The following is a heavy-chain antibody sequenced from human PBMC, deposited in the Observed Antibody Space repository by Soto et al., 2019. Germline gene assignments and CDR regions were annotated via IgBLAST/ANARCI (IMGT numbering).Heavy chain of an antibody. CDR1: RFTFSHYA. CDR3: AKAVGNVATYVRYAFDV. D-gene: IGHD1-26*01. Sequence: GGSLRLSCAASRFTFSHYAMNWVRRTAEKGLEWVSVISDDGDRTYYVDSVKGRFTISRDNSKSLLYLEMNSLRDEETALYYCAKAVGNVATYVRYAFDVWGQGTVVTVSS. J-gene: IGHJ3*01. CDR2: ISDDGDRT. V-gene: IGHV3-23*01.